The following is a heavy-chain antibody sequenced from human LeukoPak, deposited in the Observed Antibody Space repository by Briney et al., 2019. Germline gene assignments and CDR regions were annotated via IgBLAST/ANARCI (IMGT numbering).Heavy chain of an antibody. CDR3: AKWPEGATPKFHH. Sequence: PGGSLRLSCAASGFTFSSYAMSWVRQAPGKGLEWVSAISGGGGSTYYADSVKGRFTISRDNSKSTLHLQMDSLRAEDSALYYCAKWPEGATPKFHHWGQGTLVTVS. CDR1: GFTFSSYA. J-gene: IGHJ4*02. D-gene: IGHD1-26*01. V-gene: IGHV3-23*01. CDR2: ISGGGGST.